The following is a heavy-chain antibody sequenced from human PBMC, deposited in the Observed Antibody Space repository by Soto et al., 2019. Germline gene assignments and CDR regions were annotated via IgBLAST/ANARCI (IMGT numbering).Heavy chain of an antibody. D-gene: IGHD1-26*01. J-gene: IGHJ4*02. CDR3: VRGGNPYHDATSGPGTFDK. Sequence: QVQLQESGPGLVKPSQTLSLTCTVSGDSVSGGDSYWSCIRQPPGKALEWIGYTSFSGYTSYTPSPNSRVTISVDMSKSQFSLRLTSVTASDTAIYYCVRGGNPYHDATSGPGTFDKWGQGNLVSLSS. V-gene: IGHV4-30-4*01. CDR2: TSFSGYT. CDR1: GDSVSGGDSY.